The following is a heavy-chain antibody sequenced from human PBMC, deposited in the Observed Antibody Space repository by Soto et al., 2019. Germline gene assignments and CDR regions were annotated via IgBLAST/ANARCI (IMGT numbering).Heavy chain of an antibody. D-gene: IGHD3-9*01. CDR3: ARDTGQYYDILTGYRTSRYYFDY. V-gene: IGHV4-34*01. Sequence: SETLSLTCAVYGGSFSGYYWSWIRQPPGKGLEWIGEINHSGSTNYNPSLKSRVTISVDTSKNQFSLKLSSVTAADTAVYYCARDTGQYYDILTGYRTSRYYFDYWGQGTLVTVSS. CDR2: INHSGST. J-gene: IGHJ4*02. CDR1: GGSFSGYY.